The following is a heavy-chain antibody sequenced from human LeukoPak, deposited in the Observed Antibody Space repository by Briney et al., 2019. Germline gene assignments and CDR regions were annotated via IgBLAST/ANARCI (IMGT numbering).Heavy chain of an antibody. CDR3: ARGWSYYGSGSYYIDPHFDY. J-gene: IGHJ4*02. CDR1: AYTFTGYY. CDR2: INPNSGGT. V-gene: IGHV1-2*02. D-gene: IGHD3-10*01. Sequence: ASVKVSCKSSAYTFTGYYMHWVRQAPGQGLEWMEWINPNSGGTNYAQKFQGRVTMTRDTSISTAYMELSRLRSDDTAVYYCARGWSYYGSGSYYIDPHFDYWGQGTLVTVSS.